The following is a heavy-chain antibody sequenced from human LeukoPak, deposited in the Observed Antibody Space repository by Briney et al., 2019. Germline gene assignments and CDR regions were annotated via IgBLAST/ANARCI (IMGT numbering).Heavy chain of an antibody. V-gene: IGHV3-21*01. CDR3: AREGQQLVNFDY. D-gene: IGHD6-13*01. CDR2: ITSRTYI. J-gene: IGHJ4*02. CDR1: GFTFSTYT. Sequence: GGSLRLSCAASGFTFSTYTMNWVRQAPGKGLEWVSSITSRTYIYSADSVRGRFTISRDNAKNSLFLQMNSLRAEDTAVYYCAREGQQLVNFDYWGQGTLVTVSS.